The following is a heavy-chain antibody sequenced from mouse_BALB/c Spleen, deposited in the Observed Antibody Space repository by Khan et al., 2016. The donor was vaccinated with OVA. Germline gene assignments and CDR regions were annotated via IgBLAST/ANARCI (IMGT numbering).Heavy chain of an antibody. J-gene: IGHJ3*01. CDR1: GFTFSSYS. CDR2: ISSDGDYT. V-gene: IGHV5-6*01. CDR3: ASHLTGSFAY. Sequence: EVELVASGGNLVKPGGSLKLSCAASGFTFSSYSMSWVRQTPDKRLEWVATISSDGDYTYFPDSVKGRFPISRANANHTLNLLLCSLKSEDTALYYCASHLTGSFAYWGGVTRVSV. D-gene: IGHD4-1*01.